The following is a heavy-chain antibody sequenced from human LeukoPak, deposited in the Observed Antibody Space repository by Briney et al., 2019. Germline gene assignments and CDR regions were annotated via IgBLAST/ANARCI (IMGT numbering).Heavy chain of an antibody. CDR1: GFIFSDYY. V-gene: IGHV3-11*01. CDR2: ISSSGSTI. D-gene: IGHD4-17*01. CDR3: ARDKDYGVYFDY. J-gene: IGHJ4*02. Sequence: GGSLRLSCAASGFIFSDYYMSWIRQAPGKGLEWVSYISSSGSTIYYADSVKGRFTISRDNAKNSLYLQMNSLRAEDTALYYCARDKDYGVYFDYWGQGTLVTVSS.